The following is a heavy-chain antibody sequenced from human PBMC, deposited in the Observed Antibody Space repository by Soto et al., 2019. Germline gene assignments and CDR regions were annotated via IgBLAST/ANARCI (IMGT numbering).Heavy chain of an antibody. CDR3: AKDPFLISDYGDYYCGMDV. CDR2: ISGSGGST. V-gene: IGHV3-23*01. Sequence: PGGSLRLSCAASGFTFSSYAMSWVRQAPGKGLEWVSAISGSGGSTYYSVSVKGRFTISRDNSKNTLFLQMNSLRAEDTAVFYFAKDPFLISDYGDYYCGMDVWGQGTTVTVSS. J-gene: IGHJ6*02. D-gene: IGHD4-17*01. CDR1: GFTFSSYA.